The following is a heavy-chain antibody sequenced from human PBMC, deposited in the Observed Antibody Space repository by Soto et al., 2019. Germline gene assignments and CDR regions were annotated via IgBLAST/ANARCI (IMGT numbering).Heavy chain of an antibody. D-gene: IGHD2-8*02. Sequence: QVQLVESGGGLVQPGRSLRLSCAASGLTFNRYGMHWVRQAPGKGLEWVAVIWFDGSNKYYIDSVNGRFTISRDNPKNTLYLQMNSLRVEDTADYYCARARYCRLDVWGQGTTVNVS. CDR2: IWFDGSNK. V-gene: IGHV3-33*01. CDR1: GLTFNRYG. CDR3: ARARYCRLDV. J-gene: IGHJ6*02.